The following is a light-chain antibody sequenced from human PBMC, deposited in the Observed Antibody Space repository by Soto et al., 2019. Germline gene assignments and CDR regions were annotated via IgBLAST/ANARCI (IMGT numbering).Light chain of an antibody. CDR1: QGISSY. CDR3: QQLNSYLMYT. V-gene: IGKV1-9*01. CDR2: AAS. Sequence: DIQLTQSPSFLSASVGDRVTITCRASQGISSYLAWYQQKPGKAPKLLIYAASTLQSGVPSRLSGSGSGTEFTLTISSLQPEDFATYYCQQLNSYLMYTFGQGTKLEIK. J-gene: IGKJ2*01.